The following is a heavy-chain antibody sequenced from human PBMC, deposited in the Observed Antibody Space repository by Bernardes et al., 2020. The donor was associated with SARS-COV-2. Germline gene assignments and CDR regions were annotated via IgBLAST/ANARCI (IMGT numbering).Heavy chain of an antibody. CDR1: GFTFSDYY. D-gene: IGHD3-9*01. CDR3: ARDQRDYYDILTGYPKTTSGYYGMDV. V-gene: IGHV3-11*05. CDR2: ISSSSSYT. Sequence: GGSLRLSCAASGFTFSDYYMSWIRQAPGKGLEWVSYISSSSSYTNYADSVKGRFTISRDNAKNSLYLQMNSLRAEDTAVYYCARDQRDYYDILTGYPKTTSGYYGMDVWGQGTTVTVSS. J-gene: IGHJ6*02.